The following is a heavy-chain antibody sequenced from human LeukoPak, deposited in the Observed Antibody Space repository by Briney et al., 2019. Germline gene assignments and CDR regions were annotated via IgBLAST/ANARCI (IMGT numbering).Heavy chain of an antibody. CDR1: AFTFSTYS. V-gene: IGHV3-30*04. Sequence: GESLRLSCAASAFTFSTYSMHWVRQAPGKGLEWVAAISYDGPNKNYADSVKGRFTISRDNSKNTLYLQMNSLRAEDTAVYYCARGLRIAVAGNIDYWGQGTLVTVSS. D-gene: IGHD6-19*01. J-gene: IGHJ4*02. CDR2: ISYDGPNK. CDR3: ARGLRIAVAGNIDY.